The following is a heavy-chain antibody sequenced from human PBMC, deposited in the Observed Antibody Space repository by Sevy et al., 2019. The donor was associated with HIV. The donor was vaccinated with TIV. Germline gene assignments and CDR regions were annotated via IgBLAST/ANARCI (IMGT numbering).Heavy chain of an antibody. J-gene: IGHJ4*02. CDR3: APLGRLGYSYGHPLDY. Sequence: GGSLRLSCAASGFTVSSNYVSWVRQAPGKGLEWLSVIYSGGSTYYADSVKGRFTISRDNSQNTLYLQMSTLRPEDTAVYYCAPLGRLGYSYGHPLDYWGQGTLVTVSS. CDR2: IYSGGST. D-gene: IGHD5-18*01. CDR1: GFTVSSNY. V-gene: IGHV3-66*02.